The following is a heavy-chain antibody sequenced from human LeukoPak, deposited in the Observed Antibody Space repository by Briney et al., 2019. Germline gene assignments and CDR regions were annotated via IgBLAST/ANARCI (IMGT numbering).Heavy chain of an antibody. Sequence: GESLKISCKGSGYSFTRYWISWVRQMPGQGLEWMGNFDPSDSYSNYSPSFQGHVIMSADKSISTAFLQWSSLKASDTAVYYCARAFGTTWHFDYWGQGTLVTVSS. D-gene: IGHD3-16*01. V-gene: IGHV5-10-1*01. CDR3: ARAFGTTWHFDY. CDR1: GYSFTRYW. J-gene: IGHJ4*02. CDR2: FDPSDSYS.